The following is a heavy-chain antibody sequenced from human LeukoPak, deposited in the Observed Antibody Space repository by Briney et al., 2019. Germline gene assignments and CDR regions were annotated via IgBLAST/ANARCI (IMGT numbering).Heavy chain of an antibody. Sequence: ASVKVSRKTSGYSFTDYYMHWVRQAPGQGLEWMGWINPNSDGTSSAQKFQGRVTMTRDTSISTVYMEVSWLTSDDTAIYYCARADRLHGGPYLIGPWGQGTLVTVSS. CDR2: INPNSDGT. J-gene: IGHJ5*02. D-gene: IGHD2-21*01. V-gene: IGHV1-2*02. CDR3: ARADRLHGGPYLIGP. CDR1: GYSFTDYY.